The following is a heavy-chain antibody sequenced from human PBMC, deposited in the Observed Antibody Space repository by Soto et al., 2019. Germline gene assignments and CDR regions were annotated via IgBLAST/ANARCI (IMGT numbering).Heavy chain of an antibody. D-gene: IGHD4-17*01. Sequence: SETLSLTCAVSGYSISSGYYWGWIRRPPGKGLEWIGSIYHSGSTYYNPSLKSRVTISVDTSKNQFSLKLSSVTAADTAVYYCARAFGYGGNSGIDYWGQGTLVTVSS. CDR2: IYHSGST. J-gene: IGHJ4*02. CDR1: GYSISSGYY. CDR3: ARAFGYGGNSGIDY. V-gene: IGHV4-38-2*01.